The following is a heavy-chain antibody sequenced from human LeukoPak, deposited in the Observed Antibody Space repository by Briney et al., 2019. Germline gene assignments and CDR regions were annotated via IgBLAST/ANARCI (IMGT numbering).Heavy chain of an antibody. D-gene: IGHD5-18*01. Sequence: SETLSLTCAVYGGSFSGCYWSWIRQPPGKGLEWIGEINHSGSTNCNPSLKSRVTISVDTSKNQFSLKLSFVTAADTAVYYCARGYSYLSRSFDYWGQGTLVTVSS. V-gene: IGHV4-34*01. CDR1: GGSFSGCY. J-gene: IGHJ4*02. CDR3: ARGYSYLSRSFDY. CDR2: INHSGST.